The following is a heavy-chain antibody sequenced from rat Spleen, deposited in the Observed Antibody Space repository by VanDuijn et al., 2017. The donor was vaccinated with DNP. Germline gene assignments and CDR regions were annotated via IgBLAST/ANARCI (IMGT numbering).Heavy chain of an antibody. CDR2: IVYDGNPT. CDR1: GFIFSDYA. J-gene: IGHJ2*01. Sequence: EVQLVESGGGLVQSGNSLTLSCAASGFIFSDYALAWVRQSPKKGLEWVATIVYDGNPTYYRDSVMGRFTISRDNARTTLFLQMDSLRSEDTATYYCARDQRLQWDYFDYWGQGVMVTVSS. D-gene: IGHD1-1*01. V-gene: IGHV5-17*01. CDR3: ARDQRLQWDYFDY.